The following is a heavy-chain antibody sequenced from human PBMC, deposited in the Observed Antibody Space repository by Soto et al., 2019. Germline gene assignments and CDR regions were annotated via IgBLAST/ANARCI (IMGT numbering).Heavy chain of an antibody. Sequence: QVQLQESGPELVKPSQTLTLTCTVSGGSISSGGYYWSWIRQHPGKGLGWIGHISDSGSTYYNPSLKSRLTISVDTSKNHFSLNLSAVSAADTAVYYCARTTFYDIFTAYYSLFDYWGQGTLVTVSS. J-gene: IGHJ4*02. V-gene: IGHV4-31*03. D-gene: IGHD3-9*01. CDR2: ISDSGST. CDR1: GGSISSGGYY. CDR3: ARTTFYDIFTAYYSLFDY.